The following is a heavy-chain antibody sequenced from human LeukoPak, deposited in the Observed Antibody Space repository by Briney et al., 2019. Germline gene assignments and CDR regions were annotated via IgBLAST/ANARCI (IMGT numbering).Heavy chain of an antibody. J-gene: IGHJ4*02. D-gene: IGHD3-10*01. V-gene: IGHV3-9*01. Sequence: GGSLRLSCAASGFTFDDYAMHWVRQAPGKGLEWVSGISWNSGSIGYADSVKGRFTISRDNAKNSLYLQMNSLRAEDTASYYCAKGSGSYMYYFDYWGQGTLVTVSS. CDR2: ISWNSGSI. CDR3: AKGSGSYMYYFDY. CDR1: GFTFDDYA.